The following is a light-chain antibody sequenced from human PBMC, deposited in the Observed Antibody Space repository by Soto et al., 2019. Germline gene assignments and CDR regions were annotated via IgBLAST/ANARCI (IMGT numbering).Light chain of an antibody. J-gene: IGLJ1*01. CDR2: EVS. CDR1: SSDVGGYNY. Sequence: QSALTQPASVSGSPGQSITISYTGTSSDVGGYNYVSWYQQHPGKAPKLMIYEVSNRLSGVSNRFSGSKSGNTASLTISGLQAEDESDYFCSSYTSSSSLVVFGTGTKVTVL. CDR3: SSYTSSSSLVV. V-gene: IGLV2-14*01.